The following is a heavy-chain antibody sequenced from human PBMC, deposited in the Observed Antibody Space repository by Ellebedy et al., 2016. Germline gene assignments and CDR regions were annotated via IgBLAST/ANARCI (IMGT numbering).Heavy chain of an antibody. CDR3: ASAIRGVTYDY. Sequence: GESLKISXAASGFTVSSNYMSWVRQAPGKGLEWVSVIYSGGSTYYADSVKGRFTISRHNSKNTLYLQMNSLRAEDTAVYYCASAIRGVTYDYWGQGTLVTVSS. V-gene: IGHV3-53*04. D-gene: IGHD3-10*01. CDR1: GFTVSSNY. CDR2: IYSGGST. J-gene: IGHJ4*02.